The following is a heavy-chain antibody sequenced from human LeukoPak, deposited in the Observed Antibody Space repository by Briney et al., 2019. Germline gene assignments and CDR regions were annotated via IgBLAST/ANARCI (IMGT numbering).Heavy chain of an antibody. J-gene: IGHJ5*02. D-gene: IGHD2-8*01. CDR2: IYHSGST. V-gene: IGHV4-30-2*01. CDR3: AREVMVGYDP. Sequence: SETLSLTCTVSGGSISSGGYYWSWIRQPPGKGLEWIGYIYHSGSTYYNPSLKSRVTISVDRSKNQFSLKLSSVTAADTAVYYCAREVMVGYDPWGQGTLVTVSS. CDR1: GGSISSGGYY.